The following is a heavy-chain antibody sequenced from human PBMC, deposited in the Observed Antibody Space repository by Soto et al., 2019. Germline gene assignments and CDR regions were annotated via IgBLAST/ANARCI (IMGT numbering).Heavy chain of an antibody. CDR2: INPNSGNT. D-gene: IGHD3-9*01. CDR3: ARGQGHYDILTGYSTYYYYYGMDV. J-gene: IGHJ6*02. V-gene: IGHV1-8*01. Sequence: GASVKVSCKASGYTFTSYDIDWVRQATGQGLARMGGINPNSGNTGYAQKFQGRVTMTRNTSISTAYMELSSLSSEETAVYYCARGQGHYDILTGYSTYYYYYGMDVWGQGTTVTVSS. CDR1: GYTFTSYD.